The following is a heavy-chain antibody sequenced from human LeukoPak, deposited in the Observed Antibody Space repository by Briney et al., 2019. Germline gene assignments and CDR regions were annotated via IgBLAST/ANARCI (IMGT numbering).Heavy chain of an antibody. V-gene: IGHV4-34*01. J-gene: IGHJ5*02. D-gene: IGHD3-10*01. CDR2: INHGGST. CDR3: ARAEWFGMPPRGSWFDP. Sequence: SETLSLTCAVYGGSFSGYYWSWIRQPPGKGLEWIGEINHGGSTNYNPSLKSRVTISVDTSKNQFSLKLSSVTAADTAVYYCARAEWFGMPPRGSWFDPWGQGTLVTVSS. CDR1: GGSFSGYY.